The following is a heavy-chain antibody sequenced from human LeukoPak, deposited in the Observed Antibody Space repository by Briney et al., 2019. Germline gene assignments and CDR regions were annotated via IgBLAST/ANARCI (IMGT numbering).Heavy chain of an antibody. V-gene: IGHV1-69*01. Sequence: SVKVSCKASGGTFSSYAISWVRQAPGQGLEWMGEIIPIFGTANYAQKFQGRVTITADESTSTAYMELSSLRSEDTAVYYCAREGYYDSSGYPPTGFDYWGQGTLVTVSS. D-gene: IGHD3-22*01. J-gene: IGHJ4*02. CDR3: AREGYYDSSGYPPTGFDY. CDR2: IIPIFGTA. CDR1: GGTFSSYA.